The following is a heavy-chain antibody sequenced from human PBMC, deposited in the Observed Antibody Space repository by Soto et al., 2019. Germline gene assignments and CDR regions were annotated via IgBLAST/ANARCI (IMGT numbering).Heavy chain of an antibody. CDR2: ITDSGGST. D-gene: IGHD6-19*01. Sequence: PGGSLRLSCAASGFTFISYAMTWVRQAPEKGLEWVSSITDSGGSTNYAGSVKGRFTISRDNSKSTLYLQMNSLRGEDTAVYYCVKGRISSALYPWGQGTLVTVPS. CDR1: GFTFISYA. CDR3: VKGRISSALYP. V-gene: IGHV3-23*01. J-gene: IGHJ1*01.